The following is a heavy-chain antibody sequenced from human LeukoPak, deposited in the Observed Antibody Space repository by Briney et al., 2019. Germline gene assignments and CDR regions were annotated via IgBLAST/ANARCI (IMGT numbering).Heavy chain of an antibody. CDR1: GGSISGSNYY. CDR3: ARAGSSGYYYAVSAFDI. J-gene: IGHJ3*02. CDR2: IYYSGST. V-gene: IGHV4-39*07. D-gene: IGHD3-22*01. Sequence: PSETLSLTCTVSGGSISGSNYYWGWIRQPPGKGLEWIGSIYYSGSTVQNPSLQSRVTISVDTSTNQFSLKLSSVTAADTAVYYCARAGSSGYYYAVSAFDIWGQGTMVTVSS.